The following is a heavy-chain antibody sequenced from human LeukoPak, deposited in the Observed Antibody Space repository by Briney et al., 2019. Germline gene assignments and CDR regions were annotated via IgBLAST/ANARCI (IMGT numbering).Heavy chain of an antibody. Sequence: KPSETLSLTCTVSGDSLSYYYWSWIRQPAGKGLDWIGRIYSSGTTDYNSSLQSRVTMSLDTSKNQFSLKLRSVTAADTAAYYCARNGGSFSSDYFFDYWGQGTLVTVSS. CDR1: GDSLSYYY. V-gene: IGHV4-4*07. CDR3: ARNGGSFSSDYFFDY. D-gene: IGHD1-26*01. J-gene: IGHJ4*02. CDR2: IYSSGTT.